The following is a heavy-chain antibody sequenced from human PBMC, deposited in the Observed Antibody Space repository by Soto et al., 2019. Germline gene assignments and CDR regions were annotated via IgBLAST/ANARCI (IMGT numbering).Heavy chain of an antibody. CDR3: ARTTAVPNTLRSGYFFDY. Sequence: SETLSLTCSVSGGSVSNKTYYWSWIRQPPGKRLEWIGYVYYSGTTNYNPSLKSRVTISVDLSKNQFSLRLSSVTTADTALYYCARTTAVPNTLRSGYFFDYWGQGTLVTVSS. V-gene: IGHV4-61*01. CDR1: GGSVSNKTYY. D-gene: IGHD4-17*01. J-gene: IGHJ4*02. CDR2: VYYSGTT.